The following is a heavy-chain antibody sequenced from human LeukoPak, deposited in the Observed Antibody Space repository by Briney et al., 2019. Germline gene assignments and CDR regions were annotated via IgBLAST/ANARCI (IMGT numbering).Heavy chain of an antibody. J-gene: IGHJ4*02. CDR1: GFTFGDYA. CDR3: TREPTY. Sequence: GGSLRLSCTASGFTFGDYAMSWVRQAPGKGLEWVGFIRSKAYGGTTEYAAYVKGRFTISRDDSKSIAYLQMNSLKTDDTAEYYCTREPTYWGQGTLVTVSS. V-gene: IGHV3-49*04. CDR2: IRSKAYGGTT.